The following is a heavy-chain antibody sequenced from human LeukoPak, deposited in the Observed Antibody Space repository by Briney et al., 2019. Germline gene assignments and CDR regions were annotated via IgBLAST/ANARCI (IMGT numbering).Heavy chain of an antibody. CDR2: IKQDGSEK. J-gene: IGHJ4*02. D-gene: IGHD6-13*01. CDR3: ARQHSSSPLFDY. V-gene: IGHV3-7*01. CDR1: GFTFSSYA. Sequence: PGGSLRLSCAASGFTFSSYAMSWVRQAPGKGLEWVANIKQDGSEKYYVDSVKGRFIISRDNAKNSLYLQMNSLRAEDTAVYYCARQHSSSPLFDYWGQGTLVTVSS.